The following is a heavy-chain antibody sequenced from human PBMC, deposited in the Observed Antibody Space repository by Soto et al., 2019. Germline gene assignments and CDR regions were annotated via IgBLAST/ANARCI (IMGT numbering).Heavy chain of an antibody. CDR3: ARDTSKAAAGSPGFDP. CDR2: IYYSGST. V-gene: IGHV4-59*01. J-gene: IGHJ5*02. Sequence: PSETLSLTCTVSGGSISSYYWSWIRQPPGKGLEWIGYIYYSGSTNYNPSLKSRVTISVDTSKNQFSLKLSSVTAADTAVYYCARDTSKAAAGSPGFDPWGQGTLVTVSS. CDR1: GGSISSYY. D-gene: IGHD6-13*01.